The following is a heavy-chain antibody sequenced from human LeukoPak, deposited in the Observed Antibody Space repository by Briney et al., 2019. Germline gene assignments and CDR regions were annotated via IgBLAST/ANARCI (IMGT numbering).Heavy chain of an antibody. Sequence: GGSLRLSCAASGFTFSSYEMNWVRQAPGKGLEWVSYISSSGSTIYYADSVKGRFTISRGNAKNSLYLQMNSLRAEDTAVYYCSLVGATSYYYYGMDVWGQGTTVIVSS. D-gene: IGHD1-26*01. V-gene: IGHV3-48*03. CDR2: ISSSGSTI. CDR1: GFTFSSYE. J-gene: IGHJ6*02. CDR3: SLVGATSYYYYGMDV.